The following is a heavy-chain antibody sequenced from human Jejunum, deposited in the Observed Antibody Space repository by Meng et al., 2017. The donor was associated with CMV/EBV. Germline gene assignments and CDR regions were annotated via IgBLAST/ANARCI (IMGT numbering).Heavy chain of an antibody. Sequence: GVSIRNTYFWWNWVRQPPGKGLEWIGEVSQAGSPYYNPSLKSRVTISVDTSKNQFSLRLTSMTAADTAVYFCTRDPRVYGDFGFDPWGPGILVTVSS. CDR1: GVSIRNTYFW. CDR2: VSQAGSP. D-gene: IGHD4-17*01. J-gene: IGHJ5*02. V-gene: IGHV4-4*01. CDR3: TRDPRVYGDFGFDP.